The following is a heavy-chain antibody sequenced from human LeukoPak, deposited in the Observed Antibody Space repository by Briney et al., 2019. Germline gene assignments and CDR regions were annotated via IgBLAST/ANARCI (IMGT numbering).Heavy chain of an antibody. Sequence: PGGSLRLSCAASGFTFSSYWMHCVRQAPGKGLVWVSRINSDGSSTSYADSVKGRFTISRDNAKTTLYLQMNSLRAEDTAVYYCARLGFYCSGGSCYNAPFDYWGQGTPVTVSS. J-gene: IGHJ4*02. CDR2: INSDGSST. CDR3: ARLGFYCSGGSCYNAPFDY. CDR1: GFTFSSYW. V-gene: IGHV3-74*01. D-gene: IGHD2-15*01.